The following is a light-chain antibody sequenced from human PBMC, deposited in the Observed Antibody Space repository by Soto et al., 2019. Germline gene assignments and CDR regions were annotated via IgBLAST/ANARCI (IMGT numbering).Light chain of an antibody. CDR1: QSVSSSY. Sequence: EMVLTQSPCTLSLSPGERATLSCRASQSVSSSYLAWYQQKPGQAPRLLIYGASSMATGIPDSFTGSGSGTDFTFTISSLEAETWAVYYCQPYGSSPWTFGQGTKVEIK. V-gene: IGKV3-20*01. J-gene: IGKJ1*01. CDR3: QPYGSSPWT. CDR2: GAS.